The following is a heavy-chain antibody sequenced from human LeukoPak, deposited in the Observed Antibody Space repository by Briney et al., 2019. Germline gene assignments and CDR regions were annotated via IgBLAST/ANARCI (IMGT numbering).Heavy chain of an antibody. CDR3: ARRSAVAGYFDY. V-gene: IGHV4-59*08. Sequence: SETLSLTCTVSGGSISSNTWTWTRQPPGKGLEGIGYIYYSGSTNYNPSLKSRVTISVDTSKNQFSLKLSSVTAADTAVYYCARRSAVAGYFDYWGQGTLVTVSS. CDR2: IYYSGST. D-gene: IGHD6-19*01. CDR1: GGSISSNT. J-gene: IGHJ4*02.